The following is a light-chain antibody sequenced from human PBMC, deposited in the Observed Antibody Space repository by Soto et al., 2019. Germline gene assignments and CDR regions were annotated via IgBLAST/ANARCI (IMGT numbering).Light chain of an antibody. J-gene: IGLJ2*01. V-gene: IGLV2-14*01. Sequence: QSALTQPASVSGSPGQSITISCTGTSSDVGGYNYVSWYQQHPGKAPKLMIYDVSNRPSGVSNRFSGSKSGNTASLTISGLQAEDEAVYYCSSYTSNSTAVVYGGGTKVTVL. CDR1: SSDVGGYNY. CDR2: DVS. CDR3: SSYTSNSTAVV.